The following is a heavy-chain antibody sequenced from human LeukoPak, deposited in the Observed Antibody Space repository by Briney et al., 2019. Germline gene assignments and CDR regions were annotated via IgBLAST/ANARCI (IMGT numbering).Heavy chain of an antibody. J-gene: IGHJ4*02. CDR3: ARDYGGSSPFDY. CDR1: GFTFSSYE. Sequence: GGSLRLSCAASGFTFSSYEMHWVRQAPGKGLEWVSYISSSGSTIYYADSAKGRFTISRDNAKNSLYLQMNSLRAEDTAVYHCARDYGGSSPFDYWGQGTLVTVSS. D-gene: IGHD4-23*01. V-gene: IGHV3-48*03. CDR2: ISSSGSTI.